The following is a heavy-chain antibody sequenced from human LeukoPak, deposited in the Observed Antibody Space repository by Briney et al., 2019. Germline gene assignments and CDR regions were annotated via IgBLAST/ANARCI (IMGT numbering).Heavy chain of an antibody. J-gene: IGHJ4*02. CDR1: GFISTTHG. D-gene: IGHD1-26*01. CDR2: IKSKTDDGTT. V-gene: IGHV3-15*01. CDR3: TTMAGIVGAKYFDY. Sequence: GGSLRLSCTTSGFISTTHGMTWVRQAPGKGLEWVGRIKSKTDDGTTDYAAPVKGRFTLSRDDSKNTLFLQMNSLKIEDTAVYYCTTMAGIVGAKYFDYWGQGILVTVSS.